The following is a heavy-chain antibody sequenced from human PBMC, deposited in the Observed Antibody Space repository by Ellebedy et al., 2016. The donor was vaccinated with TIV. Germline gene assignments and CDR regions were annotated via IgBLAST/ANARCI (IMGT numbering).Heavy chain of an antibody. CDR2: ISYEGSNK. CDR3: AKEGRSSSFPGDY. V-gene: IGHV3-30*18. Sequence: GGSLRLSCAASGFTFSSYGMHWVRQAPGKGLEWVAVISYEGSNKYYGDSVKGRFTISRDNSKNTLYLQMNSLRAEDTAVYYCAKEGRSSSFPGDYWGQGTLVTVSS. CDR1: GFTFSSYG. J-gene: IGHJ4*02. D-gene: IGHD6-6*01.